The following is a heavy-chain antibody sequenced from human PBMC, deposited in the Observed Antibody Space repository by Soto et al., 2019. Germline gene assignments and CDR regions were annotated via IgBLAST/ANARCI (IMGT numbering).Heavy chain of an antibody. V-gene: IGHV3-23*01. D-gene: IGHD6-19*01. CDR2: ISGSGGST. Sequence: EVQLLEYGGGLVQPGGSLRLSCAASGFTFSSYAMSWFRKAPGKGLEWVLAISGSGGSTYYADSVKGRFTITRDNSKNTRYLKMNSMRAEDTAVYYCAKEGEPSSGLANFDYWGHGTMVTVSS. CDR3: AKEGEPSSGLANFDY. CDR1: GFTFSSYA. J-gene: IGHJ4*01.